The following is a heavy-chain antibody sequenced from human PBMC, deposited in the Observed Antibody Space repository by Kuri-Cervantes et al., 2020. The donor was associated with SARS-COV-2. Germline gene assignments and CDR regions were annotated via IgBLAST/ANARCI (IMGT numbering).Heavy chain of an antibody. V-gene: IGHV4-34*01. CDR1: GFTFSSYA. CDR3: ARGRIPWQQLAHYYYYGMDV. CDR2: VNLNGNT. D-gene: IGHD6-13*01. J-gene: IGHJ6*02. Sequence: ESLKISCAASGFTFSSYAMSWIRQPPGKGLEWIGEVNLNGNTIYNPSLKSRVTISVDTSKNQFSLKLSSVTAADTAVYYCARGRIPWQQLAHYYYYGMDVWGQGTTVTVSS.